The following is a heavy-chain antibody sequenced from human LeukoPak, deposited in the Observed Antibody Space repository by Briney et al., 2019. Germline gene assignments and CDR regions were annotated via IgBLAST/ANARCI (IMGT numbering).Heavy chain of an antibody. J-gene: IGHJ4*02. V-gene: IGHV3-7*01. CDR3: ARAFNYYDSSGYYSPGY. CDR2: IKQDGSER. Sequence: GGSLRLSCAASGFTFSTYWMSWVRQVPGKGLEWVANIKQDGSERNYVDSVKGRFTISRDNAKNSLYLQMNSLRAEDTAVYYCARAFNYYDSSGYYSPGYWGQGTLVTVSS. CDR1: GFTFSTYW. D-gene: IGHD3-22*01.